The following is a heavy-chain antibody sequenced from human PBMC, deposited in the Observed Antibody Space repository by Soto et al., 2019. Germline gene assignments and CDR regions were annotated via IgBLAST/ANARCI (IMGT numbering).Heavy chain of an antibody. CDR1: GASVTSDSYH. D-gene: IGHD6-19*01. Sequence: QVHLQESGPGLIKPSETLSLTCSVSGASVTSDSYHWTWIRQPPGKGLEWIGQTGSTNYNPSLKNRITISADTSKNNFSLNFDSVTAAETAIYYCAIYKAGAGGNGFWGQGTLFIVSS. V-gene: IGHV4-61*03. CDR2: QTGST. CDR3: AIYKAGAGGNGF. J-gene: IGHJ4*02.